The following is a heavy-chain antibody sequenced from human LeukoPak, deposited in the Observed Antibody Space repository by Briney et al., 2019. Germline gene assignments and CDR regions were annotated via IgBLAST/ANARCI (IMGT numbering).Heavy chain of an antibody. J-gene: IGHJ4*02. CDR1: GFTFSSYA. V-gene: IGHV3-23*01. CDR3: VKDDSSGYYYIY. CDR2: ISGSGGST. D-gene: IGHD3-22*01. Sequence: GGSLRLSCAASGFTFSSYAMSWVRQAPGKGLEWVSAISGSGGSTYYADSVKGRFTISRDNSKNTLYLQMNSLRAEDTAVYYCVKDDSSGYYYIYWGQGTLVTVSS.